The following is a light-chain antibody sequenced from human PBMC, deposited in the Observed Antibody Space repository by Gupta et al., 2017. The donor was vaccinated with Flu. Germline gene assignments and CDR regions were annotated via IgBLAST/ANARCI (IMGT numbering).Light chain of an antibody. Sequence: QSALTQPRSVSWSPGQSVAISFTGTLSDVGAYNYVSWYQQHPGKAPKLMIYEVNNRPSGVPDRFSGSKSGNTASLTISGLQADDEDDYYGGAYAGSRAFGTGTKVTVL. CDR2: EVN. CDR3: GAYAGSRA. J-gene: IGLJ1*01. CDR1: LSDVGAYNY. V-gene: IGLV2-11*01.